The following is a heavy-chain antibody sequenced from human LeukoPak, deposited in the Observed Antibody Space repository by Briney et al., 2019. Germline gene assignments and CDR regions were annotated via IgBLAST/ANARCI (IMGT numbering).Heavy chain of an antibody. D-gene: IGHD4-23*01. Sequence: SETLSLTCTVSGGSISSYYWSWIRPPAGKGLEWTGRIYTSGSTNYNPSLKSRVTISVDTSKNQFSLKLSSVTAADTAVYYCASEAPTTVDGGSWFDPWGQGTLVTVSS. CDR1: GGSISSYY. J-gene: IGHJ5*02. CDR3: ASEAPTTVDGGSWFDP. V-gene: IGHV4-4*07. CDR2: IYTSGST.